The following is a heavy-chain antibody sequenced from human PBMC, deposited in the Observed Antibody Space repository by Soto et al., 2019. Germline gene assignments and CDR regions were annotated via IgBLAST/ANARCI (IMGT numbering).Heavy chain of an antibody. CDR2: IIPILGIA. V-gene: IGHV1-69*02. Sequence: QVQLVQSGAEVKKPGSSVKVSCKASGGTFSSYTISWVRQAPGQGLEWMGRIIPILGIANYAQKFQGRVTITADKSTSTAYMELRSLRSEDTAVYYCASNRYCSSTSCPFDPWGQGTLVTVSS. D-gene: IGHD2-2*01. CDR3: ASNRYCSSTSCPFDP. J-gene: IGHJ5*02. CDR1: GGTFSSYT.